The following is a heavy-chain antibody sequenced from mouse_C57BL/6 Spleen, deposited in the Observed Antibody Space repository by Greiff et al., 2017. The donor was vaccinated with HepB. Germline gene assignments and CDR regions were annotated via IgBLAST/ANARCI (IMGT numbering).Heavy chain of an antibody. CDR3: ATTVVAPYYFDY. CDR2: ISYDGSN. Sequence: EVQLQQSGPGLVKPSQSLSLTCSVTGYSITSGYYWNWIRQFPGNKLEWMGYISYDGSNNYNPSLKNRISITRDTSKNQFFLKLNTVTTEDTATYYCATTVVAPYYFDYWGQGTTLTVSS. V-gene: IGHV3-6*01. CDR1: GYSITSGYY. D-gene: IGHD1-1*01. J-gene: IGHJ2*01.